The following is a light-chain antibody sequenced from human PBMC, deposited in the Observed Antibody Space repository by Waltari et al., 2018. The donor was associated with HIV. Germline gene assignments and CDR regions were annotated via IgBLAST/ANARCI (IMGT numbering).Light chain of an antibody. V-gene: IGLV2-14*01. CDR1: NSDIGGYNY. CDR3: SSFITTTTHVV. Sequence: QSALTQPASVSGSLGQSVTISCTGANSDIGGYNYVSWYQQHPGKAPILIIHEVSNRPSGVVDRFAGATSGNTASLTISGLQAEDESDYYCSSFITTTTHVVFGGGTRLTVL. CDR2: EVS. J-gene: IGLJ2*01.